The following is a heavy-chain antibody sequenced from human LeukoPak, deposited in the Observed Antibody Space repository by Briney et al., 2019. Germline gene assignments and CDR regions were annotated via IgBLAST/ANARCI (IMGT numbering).Heavy chain of an antibody. J-gene: IGHJ6*03. CDR1: GGSISSGDYY. V-gene: IGHV4-30-4*08. CDR2: IYYSGST. Sequence: PSETLSLTCTVSGGSISSGDYYWSWIRQPPGKGLEWIGYIYYSGSTYYNPSLKSRVTISVDTSKNQLSLKLSSVTAADTAVYYCVRGESRYYYYMDVWGKGTTVTVSS. CDR3: VRGESRYYYYMDV.